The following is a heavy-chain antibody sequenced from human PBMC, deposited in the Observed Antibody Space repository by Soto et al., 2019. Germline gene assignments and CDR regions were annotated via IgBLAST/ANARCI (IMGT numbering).Heavy chain of an antibody. D-gene: IGHD2-21*02. J-gene: IGHJ6*02. CDR1: GGTFSSYA. CDR3: ARDRYCGGDCYPTMAPSKYYYYYGMDV. CDR2: IIPIFGTA. V-gene: IGHV1-69*13. Sequence: GASVKVSCKASGGTFSSYAISWVRQAPGQGLEWMGGIIPIFGTANYAQKFQGRVTITADESTSTAYMELSSLRSEDTAVYYCARDRYCGGDCYPTMAPSKYYYYYGMDVWDQGTTVTVSS.